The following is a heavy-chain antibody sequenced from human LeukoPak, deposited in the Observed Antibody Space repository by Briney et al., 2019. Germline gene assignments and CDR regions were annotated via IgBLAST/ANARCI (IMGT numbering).Heavy chain of an antibody. CDR1: GGSIISSSFW. CDR2: IYYSGVS. D-gene: IGHD5-12*01. V-gene: IGHV4-39*07. J-gene: IGHJ3*02. Sequence: PSETLSLTCTVSGGSIISSSFWWGWIRQPPGKGLEWIGSIYYSGVSYYNTSLKSRVTISVDTSKNHLSLILSSVTAADTAVYYCAPGGYIGYGHAFDIWGQGTMVTVSS. CDR3: APGGYIGYGHAFDI.